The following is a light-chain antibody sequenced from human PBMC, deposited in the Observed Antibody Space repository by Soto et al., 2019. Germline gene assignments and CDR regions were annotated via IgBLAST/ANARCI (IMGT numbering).Light chain of an antibody. Sequence: QSVLTQPASVSGSPGQSITISCTGTSSDVGGYNYVSWYQQHPGKAPKLMIYEVSNRPSGVSNRFSGSKSGNTASLTISGLQAEDEADYYCSSYTSSSTLEVFRTGTKLTVL. CDR2: EVS. CDR1: SSDVGGYNY. CDR3: SSYTSSSTLEV. J-gene: IGLJ1*01. V-gene: IGLV2-14*01.